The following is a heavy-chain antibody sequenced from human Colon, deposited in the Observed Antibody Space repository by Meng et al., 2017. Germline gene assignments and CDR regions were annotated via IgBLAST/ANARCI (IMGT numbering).Heavy chain of an antibody. Sequence: QVHLQESGPGLVKPSGTLSLTCAVSGASISSATFWTWVRQTPGKGLEWIGESYYGGSTSYNPSLSSRATISLDKSKNQFSLQLDSVTAADTATYYCASSSGWWRLDSWGQGNLVTVSS. V-gene: IGHV4-4*02. J-gene: IGHJ4*02. CDR1: GASISSATF. CDR2: SYYGGST. D-gene: IGHD6-19*01. CDR3: ASSSGWWRLDS.